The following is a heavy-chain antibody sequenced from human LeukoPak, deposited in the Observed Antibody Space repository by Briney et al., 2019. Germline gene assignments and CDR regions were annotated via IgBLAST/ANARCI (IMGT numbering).Heavy chain of an antibody. J-gene: IGHJ3*02. V-gene: IGHV1-3*01. CDR2: IDAGNGNT. D-gene: IGHD4-23*01. Sequence: ASVKVSCKASGCTFTSYAMHWVRQAPGQRLEWMGWIDAGNGNTKYSQKFQGRVTITRDTSASTAYMELSSLRSEDTAVYYCARSYTVADDAFDIWGQGTMVTVSS. CDR1: GCTFTSYA. CDR3: ARSYTVADDAFDI.